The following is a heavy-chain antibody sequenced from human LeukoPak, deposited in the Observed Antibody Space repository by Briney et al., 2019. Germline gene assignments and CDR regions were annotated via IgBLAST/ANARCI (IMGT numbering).Heavy chain of an antibody. CDR3: AKETYYYDSSGYYRHIDY. CDR2: ISYDGSNK. Sequence: GRSLRLSCAASGFTFSSYGMHWVRQAPGKGLEWVAVISYDGSNKYYADSVKGRFTISRDNSKKTLYLQMNSLRAEDTAVYYCAKETYYYDSSGYYRHIDYWGQGTLVTVSS. V-gene: IGHV3-30*18. CDR1: GFTFSSYG. J-gene: IGHJ4*02. D-gene: IGHD3-22*01.